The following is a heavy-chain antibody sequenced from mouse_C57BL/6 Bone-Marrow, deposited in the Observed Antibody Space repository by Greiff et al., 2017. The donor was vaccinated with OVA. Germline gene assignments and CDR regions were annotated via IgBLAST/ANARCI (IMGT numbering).Heavy chain of an antibody. J-gene: IGHJ1*03. CDR3: SRDYCGSSYWYFDV. CDR2: IYPRDGST. CDR1: GYTFTDHT. Sequence: VQLQQSDAELVKPGASVKLSCKVSGYTFTDHTIHWMKQRPEQGVEWIGYIYPRDGSTKYNEKFKGKATLTADKSSSTAYMQLNSLTSEDSAVYVCSRDYCGSSYWYFDVWGTGTTVTVSS. D-gene: IGHD1-1*01. V-gene: IGHV1-78*01.